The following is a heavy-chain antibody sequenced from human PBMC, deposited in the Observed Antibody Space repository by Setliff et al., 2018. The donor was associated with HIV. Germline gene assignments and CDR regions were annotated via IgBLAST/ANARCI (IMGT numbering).Heavy chain of an antibody. V-gene: IGHV4-34*01. D-gene: IGHD3-10*01. Sequence: SETLSLTCAVYGGSLSGYYWSWIRQAPGKGLEWIGEINHRGRTRYNPSLKSRVTISLDTSKNQFSLKLRSVTAADTAVYYCARRTYYNSSGVDYWGQGTLVTVSS. J-gene: IGHJ4*02. CDR3: ARRTYYNSSGVDY. CDR1: GGSLSGYY. CDR2: INHRGRT.